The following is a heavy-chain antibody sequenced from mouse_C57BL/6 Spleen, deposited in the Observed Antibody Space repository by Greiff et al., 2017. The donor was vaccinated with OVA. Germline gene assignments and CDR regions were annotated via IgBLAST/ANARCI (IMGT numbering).Heavy chain of an antibody. J-gene: IGHJ4*01. D-gene: IGHD2-3*01. CDR2: IWSGGSP. CDR3: ARGCIWLLHFLSAMDY. Sequence: VKLVESGPGLVQPSQSLSITCTVSGFSLTSYGVHWVRQSPGKGLEWLGVIWSGGSPDYNAAFISRLSISKDNYKSQVFFKIHCLQATHTALYSCARGCIWLLHFLSAMDYWGQGTSLTVSS. V-gene: IGHV2-2*02. CDR1: GFSLTSYG.